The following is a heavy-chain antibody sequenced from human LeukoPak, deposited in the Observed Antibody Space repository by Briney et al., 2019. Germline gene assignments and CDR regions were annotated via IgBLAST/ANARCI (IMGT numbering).Heavy chain of an antibody. V-gene: IGHV3-7*01. J-gene: IGHJ3*01. Sequence: VVSQRLSCAGSGCRFSNWWRRWVPQAPGKGRETVANINQDGSEKHYVDSVEGRFSISRDNTKNVLYLQMHSLRGTDTAVYYCARAVWYSGGWFTSWGQGATVTVSS. CDR2: INQDGSEK. CDR3: ARAVWYSGGWFTS. D-gene: IGHD6-19*01. CDR1: GCRFSNWW.